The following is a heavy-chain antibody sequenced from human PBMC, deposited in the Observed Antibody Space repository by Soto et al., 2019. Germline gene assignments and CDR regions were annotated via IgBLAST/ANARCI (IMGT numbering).Heavy chain of an antibody. D-gene: IGHD3-16*01. CDR2: IYYSGST. CDR1: GGSISSGDYY. V-gene: IGHV4-30-4*01. Sequence: SETLSLTCTVSGGSISSGDYYWSWIRQPPGKGLEWIGYIYYSGSTYYNPSLKSRVTISVDTSKNQFSLKLSSVTAADTAVYYCLSLGRFGEPRVEYWGQGSRVTVP. J-gene: IGHJ4*02. CDR3: LSLGRFGEPRVEY.